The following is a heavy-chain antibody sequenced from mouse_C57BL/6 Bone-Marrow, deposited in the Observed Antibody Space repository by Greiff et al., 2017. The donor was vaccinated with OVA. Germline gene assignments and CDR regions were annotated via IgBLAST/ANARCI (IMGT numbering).Heavy chain of an antibody. CDR2: IYPRSGNT. V-gene: IGHV1-81*01. CDR3: AKLGRTGSTWFAY. CDR1: GYTFTSYG. D-gene: IGHD4-1*01. Sequence: QVQLKESGAELARPGASVKLSCKASGYTFTSYGISWVKQRTGQGLEWIGEIYPRSGNTYYNEKFKGKATLTADKSSSTAYMELRSLTSEDSAVYFCAKLGRTGSTWFAYWGQGTLVTVSA. J-gene: IGHJ3*01.